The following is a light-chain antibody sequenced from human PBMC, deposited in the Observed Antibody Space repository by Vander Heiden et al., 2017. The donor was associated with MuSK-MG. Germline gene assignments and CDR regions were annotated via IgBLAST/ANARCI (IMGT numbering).Light chain of an antibody. V-gene: IGKV1-39*01. Sequence: DIQMTQSPSSLSASVGDRVTITCRASQSISSYLNWYQQKPGKAPKLLIYAASSSQSGVPSRFSGSGSGTDFTLTISSLQPDDFATYYCHQSDSTPFTFGQGTKVEIK. CDR2: AAS. CDR1: QSISSY. CDR3: HQSDSTPFT. J-gene: IGKJ2*01.